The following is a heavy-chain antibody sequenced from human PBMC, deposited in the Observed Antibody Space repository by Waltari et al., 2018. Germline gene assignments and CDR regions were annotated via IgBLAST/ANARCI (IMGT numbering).Heavy chain of an antibody. CDR3: ARSKGSSGCWAVDY. J-gene: IGHJ4*02. CDR2: IYCSGST. Sequence: QVQLQESGPGLVKPSQTLSLTCTVSGGSISSGGYYWSWIRQHPEKGPEWIGYIYCSGSTYYNPSIKRLVTISGDRAKSQFSLQLSTVTAADTAGYYCARSKGSSGCWAVDYWGQGTLVTVSS. D-gene: IGHD6-19*01. CDR1: GGSISSGGYY. V-gene: IGHV4-31*01.